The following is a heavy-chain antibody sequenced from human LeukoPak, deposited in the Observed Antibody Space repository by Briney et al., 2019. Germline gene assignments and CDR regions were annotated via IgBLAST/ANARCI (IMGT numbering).Heavy chain of an antibody. V-gene: IGHV3-21*01. Sequence: GGSLRLSCAASGFTFSSYSMNWVRQAPGKGLEWVSSISSSSSYIYYADSVKGRFTISRDNAKNSLYLQMNSLRAEDTAVYYCARAYSSGWYKGDTGFDYWGQGTLVTVSS. CDR2: ISSSSSYI. CDR1: GFTFSSYS. D-gene: IGHD6-19*01. J-gene: IGHJ4*02. CDR3: ARAYSSGWYKGDTGFDY.